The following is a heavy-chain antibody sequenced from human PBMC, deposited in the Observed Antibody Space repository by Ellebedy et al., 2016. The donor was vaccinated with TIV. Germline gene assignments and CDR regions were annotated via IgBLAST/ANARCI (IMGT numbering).Heavy chain of an antibody. Sequence: SETLSLTCDVSGGSLSGYYCSWIRQAPGKGLEWIGEINPSGRTFYNPSLKSRVTMSIDTSKNQFSLKLSSVTAADTAVYYCARGLQLVRGWVYWGQGTLVTVSS. D-gene: IGHD6-13*01. CDR2: INPSGRT. CDR1: GGSLSGYY. J-gene: IGHJ4*02. V-gene: IGHV4-34*01. CDR3: ARGLQLVRGWVY.